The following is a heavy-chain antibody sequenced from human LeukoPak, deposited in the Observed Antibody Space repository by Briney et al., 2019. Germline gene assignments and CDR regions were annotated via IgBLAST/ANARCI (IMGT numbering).Heavy chain of an antibody. CDR1: GGSISSYY. J-gene: IGHJ3*02. CDR2: IYYSGST. Sequence: SETLSLTCTVSGGSISSYYWSWIRQPPGKGLEWIGYIYYSGSTNYNPSLKSRVTISVDTSKNQFSLKLSSVTAADTAVYYCARVGFYDILTGTPGAFDIWGQGTMVTVSS. V-gene: IGHV4-59*01. CDR3: ARVGFYDILTGTPGAFDI. D-gene: IGHD3-9*01.